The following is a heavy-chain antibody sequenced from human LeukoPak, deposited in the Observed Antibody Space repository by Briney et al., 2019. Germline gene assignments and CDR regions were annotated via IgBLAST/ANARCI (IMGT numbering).Heavy chain of an antibody. CDR3: ARDRYGGYYYFDY. CDR1: GFTFSSYA. J-gene: IGHJ4*02. D-gene: IGHD5-12*01. V-gene: IGHV3-30-3*01. CDR2: ISYDGSNK. Sequence: GGSLRLSCAAPGFTFSSYAMHWVRQAPGKGLEWVAVISYDGSNKYYADSVKGRFTISRDNSKNTLYLQMNSLRAEDTAVYYCARDRYGGYYYFDYWGQGTLVTVSS.